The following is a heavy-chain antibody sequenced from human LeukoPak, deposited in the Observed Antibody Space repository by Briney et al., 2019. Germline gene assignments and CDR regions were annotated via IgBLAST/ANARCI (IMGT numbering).Heavy chain of an antibody. J-gene: IGHJ4*02. Sequence: ASVKVSCKASVYSFNGYYLHWLRQAPGQAFEWLGWINPDTGGTNYLHNFQGRVTMTRDTSVSAAYMELSSLRSGDTAIYYCARGTRYISGGYAESFSIDYWGQGTLVTVSS. CDR1: VYSFNGYY. CDR3: ARGTRYISGGYAESFSIDY. V-gene: IGHV1-2*02. D-gene: IGHD6-19*01. CDR2: INPDTGGT.